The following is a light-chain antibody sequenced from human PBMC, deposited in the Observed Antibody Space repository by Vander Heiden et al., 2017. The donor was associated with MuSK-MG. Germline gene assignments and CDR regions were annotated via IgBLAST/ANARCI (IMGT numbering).Light chain of an antibody. V-gene: IGKV3-11*01. CDR3: QQRSNWPFT. J-gene: IGKJ3*01. CDR2: DAS. Sequence: ELVLTQSPAPLSLSPGERATRSCRASQRINVYLAWYHQKPGQARRLLIYDASNRAPGIPARFSGSGSGTDFSLTISGLEPEDFAVYYCQQRSNWPFTFGPVTKVDIK. CDR1: QRINVY.